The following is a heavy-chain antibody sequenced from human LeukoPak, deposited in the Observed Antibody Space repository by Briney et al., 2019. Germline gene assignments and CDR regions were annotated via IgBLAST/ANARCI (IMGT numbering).Heavy chain of an antibody. CDR1: GFTFSAYW. CDR3: ARDDGFYSASGIYQNYFDH. D-gene: IGHD3-10*01. J-gene: IGHJ4*02. CDR2: LKQDGSEK. V-gene: IGHV3-7*01. Sequence: GGSLGLSCAASGFTFSAYWMSWVRQAPGKGLEGVANLKQDGSEKYYLDSVKGRFTISRDNAKNSLYLQMNSLRGEDTAVYCCARDDGFYSASGIYQNYFDHWGQGILVTVSP.